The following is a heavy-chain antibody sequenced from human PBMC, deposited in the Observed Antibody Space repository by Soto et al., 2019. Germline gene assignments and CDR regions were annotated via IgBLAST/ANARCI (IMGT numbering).Heavy chain of an antibody. V-gene: IGHV1-2*02. D-gene: IGHD2-21*02. CDR2: INPNSGGT. CDR1: GYTFTGYY. CDR3: AKDDFTDRGDDYFDY. Sequence: ASVKVSCKASGYTFTGYYMHWVRQAPGQGLEWMGWINPNSGGTNYAQKFQGRVTMTRDTSISTAYMELSRLRSDDTAMYYCAKDDFTDRGDDYFDYWGPGTLVTVSS. J-gene: IGHJ4*02.